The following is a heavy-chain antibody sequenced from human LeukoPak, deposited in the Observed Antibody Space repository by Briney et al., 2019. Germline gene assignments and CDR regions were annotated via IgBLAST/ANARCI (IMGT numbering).Heavy chain of an antibody. V-gene: IGHV3-7*01. CDR3: AKDWWFGETAYFDY. J-gene: IGHJ4*02. CDR2: IKQDGGDN. CDR1: GFTFSSYW. D-gene: IGHD3-10*01. Sequence: GGSLRLSCVGSGFTFSSYWMSWVRQAPGKGLEWVANIKQDGGDNYYVDSVKGRFTISRDNAKNSLYLQMNSLRAEDTAVYYCAKDWWFGETAYFDYWGQGTLVTVSS.